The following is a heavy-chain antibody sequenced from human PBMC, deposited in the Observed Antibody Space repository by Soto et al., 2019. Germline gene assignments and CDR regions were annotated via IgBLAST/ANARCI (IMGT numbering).Heavy chain of an antibody. D-gene: IGHD2-8*02. CDR1: GGSISSDGHY. J-gene: IGHJ4*02. CDR2: IYYSGST. Sequence: SETLSLSCTVSGGSISSDGHYWSWVRQHPGKGLEWIGYIYYSGSTKYNPSLKSRVTISVDTSKNQFSLKVTSVTAADTAVYYCARDKITGLFDYWGQGTLVTVSS. CDR3: ARDKITGLFDY. V-gene: IGHV4-31*03.